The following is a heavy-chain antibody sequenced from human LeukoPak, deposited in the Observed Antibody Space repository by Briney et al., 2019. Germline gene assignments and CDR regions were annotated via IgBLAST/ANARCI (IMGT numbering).Heavy chain of an antibody. CDR1: GFTFSSYS. J-gene: IGHJ4*02. CDR2: INWNGGST. D-gene: IGHD4-11*01. CDR3: ARGRKIYSNSDFDY. V-gene: IGHV3-20*04. Sequence: GGSLRLSCAASGFTFSSYSMNWVRQAPGKGLEWVSGINWNGGSTGYADSVKGRFTISRDNAKNSLYLQMNSLRAEDTALYYCARGRKIYSNSDFDYWGQGTLVTVSS.